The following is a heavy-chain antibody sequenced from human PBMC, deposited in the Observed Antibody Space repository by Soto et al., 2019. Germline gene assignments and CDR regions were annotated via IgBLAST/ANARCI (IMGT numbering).Heavy chain of an antibody. V-gene: IGHV1-2*02. D-gene: IGHD3-3*01. CDR2: INPNSGGT. CDR1: VYTFTCYY. CDR3: ARDMPAYDHYGMDV. Sequence: XSVKVSCKASVYTFTCYYMHWVRQAPGQGLEWMGWINPNSGGTNYAQKFQGRVTMTRDTSISTAYMELSRLRSDDTAVYYCARDMPAYDHYGMDVWGQGTTVTV. J-gene: IGHJ6*02.